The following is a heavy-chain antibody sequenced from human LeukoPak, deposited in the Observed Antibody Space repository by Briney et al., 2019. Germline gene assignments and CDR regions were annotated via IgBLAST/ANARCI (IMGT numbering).Heavy chain of an antibody. J-gene: IGHJ4*02. Sequence: GESLKISCKGSGYSFTSYWIGWVRQMPGKGLEWMGIIYPGDSDTRYSPSFQGQVTISADKSISTAYLQWSSLKASDTAMYYCARQYYDYVWGSYRLDYWGQGTLVTVSS. D-gene: IGHD3-16*02. CDR3: ARQYYDYVWGSYRLDY. V-gene: IGHV5-51*01. CDR2: IYPGDSDT. CDR1: GYSFTSYW.